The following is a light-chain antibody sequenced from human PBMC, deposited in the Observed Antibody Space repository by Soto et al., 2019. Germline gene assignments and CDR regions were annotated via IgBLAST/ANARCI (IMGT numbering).Light chain of an antibody. CDR3: QQANSFPPT. CDR2: AAS. V-gene: IGKV1-12*01. J-gene: IGKJ3*01. CDR1: QGINNW. Sequence: DTQMTQSLSSVSASVGDRVTITCRASQGINNWLAWYQEKPGKAPKLLIYAASSLQSGVPSRFSGSGSGTEFTLTISSLQPEDFATYHCQQANSFPPTFGPGTKVDIK.